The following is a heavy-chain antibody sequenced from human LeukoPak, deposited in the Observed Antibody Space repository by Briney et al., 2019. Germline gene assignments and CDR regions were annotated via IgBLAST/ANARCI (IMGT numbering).Heavy chain of an antibody. V-gene: IGHV1-18*01. J-gene: IGHJ3*02. CDR1: GYTFTSYG. D-gene: IGHD3-22*01. CDR2: ISAYNGST. Sequence: GASVKVSCKASGYTFTSYGISWVRQAPGQGLEWMGWISAYNGSTNYAQKLQGRVTMTTDTSTSTAYMELRSLRSDDTAVYYCARQAYYYDSSGYSAFDIWGQGTMVTVSS. CDR3: ARQAYYYDSSGYSAFDI.